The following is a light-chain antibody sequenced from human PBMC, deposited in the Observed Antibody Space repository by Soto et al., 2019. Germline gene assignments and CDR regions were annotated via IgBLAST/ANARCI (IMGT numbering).Light chain of an antibody. CDR3: QQAYSFPIT. J-gene: IGKJ5*01. CDR2: AAS. CDR1: QGISSW. Sequence: DIQMTQSPSSVSASVGDRVTITCRASQGISSWLVWYQQKPGKAPELLIYAASSLQSGVPSRFSGSGSGTDFTLTINNLQPEDFATYYCQQAYSFPITFGQGTRLEIK. V-gene: IGKV1-12*01.